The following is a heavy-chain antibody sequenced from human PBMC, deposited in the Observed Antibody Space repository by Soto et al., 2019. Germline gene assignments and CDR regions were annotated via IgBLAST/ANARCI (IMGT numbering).Heavy chain of an antibody. CDR1: GYTLTELS. J-gene: IGHJ3*02. CDR3: ATTWGIAVARDAFDI. CDR2: FDPEDGET. D-gene: IGHD6-19*01. Sequence: VASVKVSCKVSGYTLTELSMHWVRQAPGKGLEWMGGFDPEDGETIYAQKFQGRVTMTEDTSTDTAYMELSSLRSEDTAVYYCATTWGIAVARDAFDIWGQGTMVTVSS. V-gene: IGHV1-24*01.